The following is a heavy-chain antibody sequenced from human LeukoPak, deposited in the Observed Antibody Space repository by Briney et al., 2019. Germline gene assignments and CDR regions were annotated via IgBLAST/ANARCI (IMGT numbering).Heavy chain of an antibody. V-gene: IGHV4-4*02. D-gene: IGHD1-26*01. Sequence: SETLSLTCAVSGGSISSSNWWSWVRQPPGKGPEWIGEIYHSGNTNYNPSLKSRVAISLDKSSNQFSLRLTSVTAADTAMYFCAREEMPGKFDYWGQGILVTVSS. CDR3: AREEMPGKFDY. J-gene: IGHJ4*02. CDR2: IYHSGNT. CDR1: GGSISSSNW.